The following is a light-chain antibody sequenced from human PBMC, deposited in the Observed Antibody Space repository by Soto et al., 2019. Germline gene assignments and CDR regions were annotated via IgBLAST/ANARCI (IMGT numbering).Light chain of an antibody. V-gene: IGKV1-9*01. CDR2: TAS. CDR1: QGINNY. CDR3: QQLNNYPRT. Sequence: DIQLTQSPSFLSASVGDRVTITCQASQGINNYLAWYQQKPGKAPKLLIYTASTLQSGVPSRFSGSGSGAEFTLTISSLQPEYFAAYYCQQLNNYPRTVGQGTKVEIK. J-gene: IGKJ1*01.